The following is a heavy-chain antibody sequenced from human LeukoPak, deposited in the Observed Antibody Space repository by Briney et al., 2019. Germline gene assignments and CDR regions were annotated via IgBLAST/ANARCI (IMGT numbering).Heavy chain of an antibody. CDR2: ISSSGSTI. Sequence: GGSLRLSCAASGFTFSDYYMSWIRQAPGKGLEWVSYISSSGSTIYYADSVKGRFTISRDNAKNSLYLQMNSLRAEDTAVYYCARVGQGKWLRSAVFDYWGQGTLVTVSS. CDR1: GFTFSDYY. V-gene: IGHV3-11*04. J-gene: IGHJ4*02. D-gene: IGHD5-12*01. CDR3: ARVGQGKWLRSAVFDY.